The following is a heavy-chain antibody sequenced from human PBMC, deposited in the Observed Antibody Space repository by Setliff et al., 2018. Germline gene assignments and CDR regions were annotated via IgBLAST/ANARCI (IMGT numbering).Heavy chain of an antibody. J-gene: IGHJ1*01. Sequence: SETLSLTCNVYGASVINYYWNWIRQSAGEGLEWLGRIYSDGRSSYNPSLKSRISMSLDASKNEIFLKMSPLTAADTARYYCVRVGREYGDSGGHDAFRNWGQWKMVTVSS. V-gene: IGHV4-4*07. CDR2: IYSDGRS. D-gene: IGHD4-17*01. CDR1: GASVINYY. CDR3: VRVGREYGDSGGHDAFRN.